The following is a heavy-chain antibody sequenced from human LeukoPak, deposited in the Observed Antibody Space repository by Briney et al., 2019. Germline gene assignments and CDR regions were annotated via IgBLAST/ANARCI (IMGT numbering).Heavy chain of an antibody. J-gene: IGHJ4*02. CDR2: ISSSSSSYI. V-gene: IGHV3-21*01. D-gene: IGHD3-22*01. CDR1: GFTFSSYS. Sequence: GGSLRLSCAASGFTFSSYSMNWVRQAPGKGLEWVSSISSSSSSYIYYADSVKGRFTISRDNAKNSLYLQMDSLRAEDTAVYYCAKRADSSAHSFDYWGQGTLVTVSS. CDR3: AKRADSSAHSFDY.